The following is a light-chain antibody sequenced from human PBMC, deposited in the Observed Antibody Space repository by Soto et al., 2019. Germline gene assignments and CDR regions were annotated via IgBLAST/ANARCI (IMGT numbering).Light chain of an antibody. CDR3: SSFTSSSTRGV. J-gene: IGLJ2*01. V-gene: IGLV2-14*01. CDR2: DVS. CDR1: SSDIGGYNY. Sequence: QSVLTQPASVSGSPGQSITISCTGTSSDIGGYNYVSWYQQHPGKAPKLMIYDVSNRPSGVSNRFSGSKSGNTASLTISGFQAEDEADYYCSSFTSSSTRGVFGGGTKLTVL.